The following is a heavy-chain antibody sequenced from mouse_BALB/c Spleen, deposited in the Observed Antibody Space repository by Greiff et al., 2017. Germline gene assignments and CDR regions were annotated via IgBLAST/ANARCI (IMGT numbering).Heavy chain of an antibody. CDR2: INSNGGST. CDR1: GFTFSSYY. CDR3: ARRDGYYYFDY. V-gene: IGHV5-6-2*01. J-gene: IGHJ2*01. Sequence: EVHLVESGGGLVKLGGSLKLSCAASGFTFSSYYMSWVRQTPEKRLELVAAINSNGGSTYYPDTVKGRFTISRDNAKNILYLQMSSLRSEDTAMYYCARRDGYYYFDYWGQGTTLTVSS. D-gene: IGHD2-3*01.